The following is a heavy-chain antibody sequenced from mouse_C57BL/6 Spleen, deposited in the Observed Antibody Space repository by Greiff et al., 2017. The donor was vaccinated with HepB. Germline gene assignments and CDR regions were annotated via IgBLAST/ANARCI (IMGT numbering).Heavy chain of an antibody. Sequence: EVQLQESGGGLVKPGGSLKLSCAASGFTFSDYGMHWVRQAPEKGLEWVAYISSGSSTIYYADTVKGRFTISRDNAKNTLFLQMTSLRSEDTAMYYCARTTGTGSLAYWGQGTLVTVSA. J-gene: IGHJ3*01. CDR2: ISSGSSTI. CDR3: ARTTGTGSLAY. V-gene: IGHV5-17*01. CDR1: GFTFSDYG. D-gene: IGHD4-1*01.